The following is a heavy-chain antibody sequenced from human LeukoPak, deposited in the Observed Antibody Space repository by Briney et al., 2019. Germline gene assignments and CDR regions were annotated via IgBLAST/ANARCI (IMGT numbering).Heavy chain of an antibody. CDR3: ARAPQGGYYGSGSYYPEAFDI. Sequence: GGSLRLSCAASGFTVSSSYMTWVRQAPGKGLEWVSSISTGSGYIYYADSVRGRFTISRDNAKNSLYLQMNSLRAEDTAVYYCARAPQGGYYGSGSYYPEAFDIWGQGTMVTVSS. D-gene: IGHD3-10*01. CDR2: ISTGSGYI. V-gene: IGHV3-21*01. J-gene: IGHJ3*02. CDR1: GFTVSSSY.